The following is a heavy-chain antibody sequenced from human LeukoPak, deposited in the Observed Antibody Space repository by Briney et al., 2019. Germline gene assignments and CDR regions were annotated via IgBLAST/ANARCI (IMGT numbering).Heavy chain of an antibody. Sequence: GGSLRLSCAASGFIFSTYWMMWARQAPGKGLEWVANMKGDGSEIHYVDSVKGRFTISRDNAKNSLYLQMNSLTAEDTAIYYCARSLRVAVAASYWGQGTLVTVSS. CDR2: MKGDGSEI. CDR1: GFIFSTYW. CDR3: ARSLRVAVAASY. V-gene: IGHV3-7*01. D-gene: IGHD6-19*01. J-gene: IGHJ4*02.